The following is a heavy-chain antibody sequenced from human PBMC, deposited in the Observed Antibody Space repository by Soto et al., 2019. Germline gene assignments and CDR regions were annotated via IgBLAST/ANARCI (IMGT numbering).Heavy chain of an antibody. Sequence: ASVKVSCKASGYTFTGYYMHWVRQAPGQGLEWMGWINPNSGGTNYAQKFQGWVTMTSDTSISTAYMELSRLRSDDTAVYYCARQTSPGSYYYYGMDVWGQGTTVTVSS. V-gene: IGHV1-2*04. CDR1: GYTFTGYY. CDR3: ARQTSPGSYYYYGMDV. J-gene: IGHJ6*02. D-gene: IGHD2-15*01. CDR2: INPNSGGT.